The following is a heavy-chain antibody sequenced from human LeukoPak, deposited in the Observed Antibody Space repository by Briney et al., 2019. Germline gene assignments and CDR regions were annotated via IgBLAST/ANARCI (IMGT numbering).Heavy chain of an antibody. CDR1: GFTFSNYG. J-gene: IGHJ4*02. V-gene: IGHV3-30*02. Sequence: GGSLRLSCAASGFTFSNYGMHWVRQAPGKGLEWVAFVRYDGSNRYYADSVKGRFTISRDNSKNTLYLQMNSLRAEDTAVYYCAKARAANYDFWSGYDFDYWGQGTLVTVSS. CDR3: AKARAANYDFWSGYDFDY. D-gene: IGHD3-3*01. CDR2: VRYDGSNR.